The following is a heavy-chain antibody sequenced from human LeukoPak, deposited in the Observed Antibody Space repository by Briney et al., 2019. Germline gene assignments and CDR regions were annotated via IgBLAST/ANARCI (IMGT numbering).Heavy chain of an antibody. J-gene: IGHJ4*02. Sequence: ASVKVSCKASGYTFTGYYMHWVRQAPGQGLEWMGWMNPNSGNTGYAQKFQGRVTITRNTSISTAYMELSSLRSEDTAVYYCARGDIGDDYGDYGGFDYWGQGTLVTVSS. CDR2: MNPNSGNT. D-gene: IGHD4-17*01. CDR1: GYTFTGYY. V-gene: IGHV1-8*03. CDR3: ARGDIGDDYGDYGGFDY.